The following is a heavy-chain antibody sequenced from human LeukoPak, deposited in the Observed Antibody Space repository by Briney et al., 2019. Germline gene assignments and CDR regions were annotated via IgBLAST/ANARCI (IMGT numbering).Heavy chain of an antibody. CDR3: ARHKGTEVAIPPLLDH. D-gene: IGHD2-21*01. CDR2: INNGGAT. Sequence: SETLSLTCTVSGAPINNFNYYWARVRQPPGKGLDWIGRINNGGATYYNVSLKGRVTISVDTSENQLSLQVNSVTAADTAVYYCARHKGTEVAIPPLLDHWGQGTLVTVSS. V-gene: IGHV4-39*01. J-gene: IGHJ4*02. CDR1: GAPINNFNYY.